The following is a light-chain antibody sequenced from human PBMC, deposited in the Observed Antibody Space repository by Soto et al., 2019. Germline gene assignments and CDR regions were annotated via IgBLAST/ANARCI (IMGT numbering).Light chain of an antibody. CDR2: GAS. V-gene: IGKV1-39*01. CDR3: QQGFSTPPS. J-gene: IGKJ4*01. Sequence: DIQMTQSPASLSGTVGDRVTITCWAGQSSMDYLNWYQVKPCKAPRLLMYGASSLESVFPSRFSGSGSETDFALTISSLQPEDFAPYFCQQGFSTPPSVAGGTNLDSK. CDR1: QSSMDY.